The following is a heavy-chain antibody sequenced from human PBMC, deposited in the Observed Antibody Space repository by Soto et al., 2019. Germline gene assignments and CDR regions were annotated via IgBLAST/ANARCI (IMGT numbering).Heavy chain of an antibody. V-gene: IGHV1-18*01. Sequence: SVKVSCKASGYTFTRYGISWVRQAPGQGLEWMGWISGYNGDTKYAQKFQGRVTMTVDTSTTTAYMELRSLTSDDRAVYYCAKNGQPPYYYYGLDVWGQGTKVTVSS. J-gene: IGHJ6*02. CDR1: GYTFTRYG. CDR3: AKNGQPPYYYYGLDV. CDR2: ISGYNGDT. D-gene: IGHD2-8*01.